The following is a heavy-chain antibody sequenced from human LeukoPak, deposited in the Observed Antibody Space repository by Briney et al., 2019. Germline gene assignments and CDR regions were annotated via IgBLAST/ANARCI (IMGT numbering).Heavy chain of an antibody. D-gene: IGHD1-26*01. CDR3: ARAYGELPFDY. V-gene: IGHV3-21*01. J-gene: IGHJ4*02. CDR1: GFTVSSNY. CDR2: ISSSSSYI. Sequence: GGSLRLSCAASGFTVSSNYMSWVRQAPGKGLEWVSSISSSSSYIYYADSVKGRFTISRDNAKNSLYLQMNSLRAEDTAVYYCARAYGELPFDYWGQGTLVAVSS.